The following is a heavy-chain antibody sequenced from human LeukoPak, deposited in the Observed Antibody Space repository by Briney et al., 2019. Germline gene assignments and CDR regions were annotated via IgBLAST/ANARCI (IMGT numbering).Heavy chain of an antibody. CDR3: AKSSYSSGWCNFDY. V-gene: IGHV3-23*01. D-gene: IGHD6-19*01. Sequence: GGSLRLSCAASRLTFSSYAMTWVRQAPGKGLEGVSLISGSGGSTYYADSVKGRFTISRDNSKNTLYLQMNSLRAEDTAVYYCAKSSYSSGWCNFDYWGRGTLVTASS. CDR1: RLTFSSYA. J-gene: IGHJ4*02. CDR2: ISGSGGST.